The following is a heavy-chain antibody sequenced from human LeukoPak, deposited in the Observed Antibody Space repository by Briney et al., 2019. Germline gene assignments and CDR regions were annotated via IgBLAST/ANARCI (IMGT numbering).Heavy chain of an antibody. CDR2: ISDSGGKT. CDR3: AKHGSGRYFDY. V-gene: IGHV3-23*01. D-gene: IGHD6-19*01. Sequence: GGSLRLSCVASGFTFSTFSNYGMSWVRQAPGKGLEWVSAISDSGGKTYYADSMKGRFTISRDNSKSTLYLQMNSLRAEDTAVYYCAKHGSGRYFDYWGQGTLVTVSS. CDR1: GFTFSTFSNYG. J-gene: IGHJ4*02.